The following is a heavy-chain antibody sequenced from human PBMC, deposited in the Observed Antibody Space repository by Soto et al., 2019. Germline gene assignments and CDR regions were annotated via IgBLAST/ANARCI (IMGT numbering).Heavy chain of an antibody. CDR3: AKDPTIDFWSGYPTI. J-gene: IGHJ4*02. D-gene: IGHD3-3*01. Sequence: QVQLVESGGGVVQPGRSLRLSCAASGFTFSSYGMHWVRQAPGKGLEWVAVISYDGSNKYYADSVKGLFTISRDNSKNALYLQMNSLSAEDTAVYYCAKDPTIDFWSGYPTIWGQGTMVTVSS. V-gene: IGHV3-30*18. CDR2: ISYDGSNK. CDR1: GFTFSSYG.